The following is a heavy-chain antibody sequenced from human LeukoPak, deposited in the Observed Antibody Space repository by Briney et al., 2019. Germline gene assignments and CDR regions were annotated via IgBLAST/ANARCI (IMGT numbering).Heavy chain of an antibody. D-gene: IGHD2-15*01. Sequence: GGSLRLSCAASGFXFSSYAMHWVRQAPGKGLEWVAAITYDGSNKYYADSVKGRFTISRDNSKNTLYLQMNSLRAEDTAVYYCARQRLGYYSGGSCYSSHNWFDPWGQGTLVTVSS. CDR2: ITYDGSNK. V-gene: IGHV3-30-3*01. CDR3: ARQRLGYYSGGSCYSSHNWFDP. J-gene: IGHJ5*02. CDR1: GFXFSSYA.